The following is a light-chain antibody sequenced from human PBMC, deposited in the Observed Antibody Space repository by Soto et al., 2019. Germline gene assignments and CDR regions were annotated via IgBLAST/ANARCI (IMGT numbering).Light chain of an antibody. CDR2: KAS. CDR3: QHYNGYPIT. V-gene: IGKV1-5*03. CDR1: QSLNNW. J-gene: IGKJ4*01. Sequence: EIHMTHSPSTLSASVGDRVTFTCRASQSLNNWLAWYQQKPGKAPKLLIYKASTLESGVPSRFSGSGSGTEFTLTISSLQPDDIATYYCQHYNGYPITFGGGTKVDIK.